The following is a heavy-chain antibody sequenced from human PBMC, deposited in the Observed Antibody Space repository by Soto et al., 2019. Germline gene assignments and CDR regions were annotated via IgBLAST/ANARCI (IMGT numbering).Heavy chain of an antibody. V-gene: IGHV3-23*01. J-gene: IGHJ4*02. CDR3: AKDRGAVSQHFD. Sequence: GGSRILSCVSSGFTFSTYTVILVRPAPGKGLEWVSGISGSSGTTYYADSVKGRFTISRDNSKNTVYLQMNSLRAEDTAIYYCAKDRGAVSQHFDWGQVNLVTFS. CDR2: ISGSSGTT. D-gene: IGHD6-19*01. CDR1: GFTFSTYT.